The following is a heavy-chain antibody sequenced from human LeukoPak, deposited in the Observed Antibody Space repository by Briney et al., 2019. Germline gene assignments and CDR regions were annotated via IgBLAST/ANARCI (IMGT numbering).Heavy chain of an antibody. CDR1: GYTFTGYY. D-gene: IGHD6-19*01. CDR2: INPNSGGT. V-gene: IGHV1-2*02. Sequence: ASVKVSCKASGYTFTGYYLNWVRQAPGQGLEWMGWINPNSGGTNYAQKFQGRVTMTGDTSISTAYMELSSLRSDDTAVYYCARVAVAGTCDYWGQGTLVTVSS. CDR3: ARVAVAGTCDY. J-gene: IGHJ4*02.